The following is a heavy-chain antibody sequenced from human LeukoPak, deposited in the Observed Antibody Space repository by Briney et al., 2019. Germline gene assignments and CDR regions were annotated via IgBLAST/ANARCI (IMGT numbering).Heavy chain of an antibody. J-gene: IGHJ4*02. CDR1: GHTFSGYY. D-gene: IGHD6-19*01. Sequence: ASVKVSCKASGHTFSGYYMHWVRQAPGQGLEWMGWINPNSGGTNYAQKFQGRVTMTRDTSISTAYMELSRLRSDDTAVYYCAITSVGYSSGWDGIDYWGQGTLVTVSS. V-gene: IGHV1-2*02. CDR3: AITSVGYSSGWDGIDY. CDR2: INPNSGGT.